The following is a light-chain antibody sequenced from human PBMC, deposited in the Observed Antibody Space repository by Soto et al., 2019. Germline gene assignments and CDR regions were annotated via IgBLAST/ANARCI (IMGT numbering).Light chain of an antibody. Sequence: QSALTQPASVSGSPGQSITISCTGTSSDVGAYDYVSWYQQHPAKAPKLMIYEVSYRPSGVSNRFSGSKSVNTATLTISGLQAEDEADYYCSSYTTSSTRVFGTGTKLTVL. V-gene: IGLV2-14*03. CDR3: SSYTTSSTRV. J-gene: IGLJ1*01. CDR1: SSDVGAYDY. CDR2: EVS.